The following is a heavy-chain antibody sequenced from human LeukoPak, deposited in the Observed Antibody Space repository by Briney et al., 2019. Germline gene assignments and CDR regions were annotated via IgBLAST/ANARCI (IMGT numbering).Heavy chain of an antibody. Sequence: ASVKVSCKASGYTFTGYYMHWVRQAPGQGPEWMGWINPNSGGTNYAQKFQGRVTMTRDTSISTAYMELSRLRSDGTAVYYWARAALREQLGGDRAWFDPWGQGTLVTVSS. V-gene: IGHV1-2*02. D-gene: IGHD6-6*01. CDR1: GYTFTGYY. J-gene: IGHJ5*02. CDR3: ARAALREQLGGDRAWFDP. CDR2: INPNSGGT.